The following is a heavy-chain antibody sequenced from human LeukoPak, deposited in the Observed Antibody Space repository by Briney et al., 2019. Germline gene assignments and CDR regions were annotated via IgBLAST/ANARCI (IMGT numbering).Heavy chain of an antibody. CDR3: ARGWNAPGDY. V-gene: IGHV4-30-4*01. CDR1: GGSISSGDYY. Sequence: SQTLSLTCTVSGGSISSGDYYWSWIRQPPGKGLEWIGYIYHSGSTYYTPSLKSRVSISLDTSKNQFSLNLSSVTAADTAVYYCARGWNAPGDYWGQGTLVTVSS. D-gene: IGHD1-1*01. J-gene: IGHJ4*02. CDR2: IYHSGST.